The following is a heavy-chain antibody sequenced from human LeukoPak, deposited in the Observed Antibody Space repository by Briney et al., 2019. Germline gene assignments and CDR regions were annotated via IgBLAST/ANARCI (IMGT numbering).Heavy chain of an antibody. CDR2: ISGSGGST. Sequence: GGSLRLSCAASGFTFSSYEMNWVRQAPGKGLEWVSAISGSGGSTYYADSVKGRFTISRDNSKNTLYLQMNSLRAEDTAVYYCAKDPSSSWFGDYFDYWGQGTLVTVSS. J-gene: IGHJ4*02. V-gene: IGHV3-23*01. CDR1: GFTFSSYE. D-gene: IGHD6-13*01. CDR3: AKDPSSSWFGDYFDY.